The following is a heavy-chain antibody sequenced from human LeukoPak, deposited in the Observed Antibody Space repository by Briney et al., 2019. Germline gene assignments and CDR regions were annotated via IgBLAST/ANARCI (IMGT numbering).Heavy chain of an antibody. J-gene: IGHJ3*02. V-gene: IGHV4-39*01. D-gene: IGHD6-13*01. CDR3: ARLGAGGSSWYVRSAFDI. CDR1: GGSISSSSYY. Sequence: PSETLSLTCTVPGGSISSSSYYWGWIRQPPGKGLEWIGSIYYSGSTYYNPSLKSRVTISVDTSKNQFSLKLSSVTAADTAVYYCARLGAGGSSWYVRSAFDIWGQGTMVTVSS. CDR2: IYYSGST.